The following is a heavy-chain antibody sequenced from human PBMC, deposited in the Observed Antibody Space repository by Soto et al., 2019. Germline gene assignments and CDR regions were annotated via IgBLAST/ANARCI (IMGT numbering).Heavy chain of an antibody. Sequence: SETLPLTCTVSGGSISSYYWIWLRQPPGKGLEWIGYIYYSGSTNYNPSLKSRVTISVDTSKNQFSLKLSSVTAADTAVYYCARDRGYPETYGMDVWGQGTTVTVSS. J-gene: IGHJ6*02. D-gene: IGHD3-10*01. V-gene: IGHV4-59*01. CDR2: IYYSGST. CDR1: GGSISSYY. CDR3: ARDRGYPETYGMDV.